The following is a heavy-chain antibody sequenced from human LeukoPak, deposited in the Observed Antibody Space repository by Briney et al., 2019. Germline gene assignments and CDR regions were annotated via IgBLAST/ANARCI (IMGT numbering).Heavy chain of an antibody. Sequence: SETLSLTCTVSGGSISSSSYYWGWIRQPPGKGLEWIGSIYYSGSTYYNPSLKSRVTISVDTSKNQFSLKLSSVTAADTAVYYCARHGPESGSYDYWGQGTLVTVSS. CDR1: GGSISSSSYY. V-gene: IGHV4-39*01. J-gene: IGHJ4*02. D-gene: IGHD6-6*01. CDR3: ARHGPESGSYDY. CDR2: IYYSGST.